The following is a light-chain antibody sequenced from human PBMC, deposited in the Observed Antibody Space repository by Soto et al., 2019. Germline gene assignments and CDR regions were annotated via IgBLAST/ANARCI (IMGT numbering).Light chain of an antibody. CDR3: QQYNSWPPNT. CDR1: QSVSTN. J-gene: IGKJ2*01. V-gene: IGKV3-15*01. Sequence: EIVMTQSPATLSLSPGERVALSCRASQSVSTNLAWYQQKPGQAPRLLIYDASTRASGFPARFSGSGSGTEFTLPISSLQSEDFAVYYCQQYNSWPPNTFGQGTKLEIK. CDR2: DAS.